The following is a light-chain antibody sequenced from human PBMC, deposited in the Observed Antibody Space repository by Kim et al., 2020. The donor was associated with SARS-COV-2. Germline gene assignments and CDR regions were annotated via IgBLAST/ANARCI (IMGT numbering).Light chain of an antibody. CDR2: AAA. Sequence: SAYVGDRVSITCRASQSINQYLNWYQQKAGKAPKLLIYAAASLKSGVPSRFSGSGSETDFTLTISSLQAEDLATYFCQQSYSPPYTFGQGTKLEIK. V-gene: IGKV1-39*01. CDR3: QQSYSPPYT. J-gene: IGKJ2*01. CDR1: QSINQY.